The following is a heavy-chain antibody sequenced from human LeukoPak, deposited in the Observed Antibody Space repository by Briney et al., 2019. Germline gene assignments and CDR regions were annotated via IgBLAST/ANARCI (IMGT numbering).Heavy chain of an antibody. J-gene: IGHJ4*02. V-gene: IGHV4-61*01. D-gene: IGHD6-13*01. Sequence: SETLSPTCSVSGGSVSRGISYWSWIRQPPGEGLEWIAYISDSGGSDYNPSLRGRVTISLDTSKNQFSLRLTSVTAADTAVYYGARVPAAGTGPDYWGQGTLVTVSS. CDR2: ISDSGGS. CDR1: GGSVSRGISY. CDR3: ARVPAAGTGPDY.